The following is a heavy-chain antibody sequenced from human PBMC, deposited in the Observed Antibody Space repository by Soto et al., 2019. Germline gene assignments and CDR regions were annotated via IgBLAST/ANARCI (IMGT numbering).Heavy chain of an antibody. J-gene: IGHJ6*03. CDR2: INHSGST. Sequence: SESLSLTCGVDGGSCRGCCWSWIRQPPGKGLEWIGEINHSGSTNYNPSLKSRVTISVDTSKNQFSLKLSSVTAADTAVYYCARSGVVVPAATYYYMDVWGKGTTVTVSS. CDR3: ARSGVVVPAATYYYMDV. CDR1: GGSCRGCC. D-gene: IGHD2-2*01. V-gene: IGHV4-34*01.